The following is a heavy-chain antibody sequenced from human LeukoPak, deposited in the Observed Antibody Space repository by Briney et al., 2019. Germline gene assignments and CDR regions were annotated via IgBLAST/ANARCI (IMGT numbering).Heavy chain of an antibody. CDR1: GFTFSSYE. V-gene: IGHV3-48*03. J-gene: IGHJ4*02. Sequence: GRSLRLSCAASGFTFSSYEMNWVRQAPGKGLEWVSYISSSGSTIYYADSVKGRFTISRDNAKNSLYLQMNSLRAEDTAVYYCARVPLYSSGWYAEIDYWGQGTLVTVSS. CDR2: ISSSGSTI. CDR3: ARVPLYSSGWYAEIDY. D-gene: IGHD6-19*01.